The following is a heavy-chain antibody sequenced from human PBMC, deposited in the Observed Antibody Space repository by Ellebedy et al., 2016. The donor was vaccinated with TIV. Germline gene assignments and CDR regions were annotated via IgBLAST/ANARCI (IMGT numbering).Heavy chain of an antibody. V-gene: IGHV3-23*01. J-gene: IGHJ3*02. Sequence: PGGSLRLSCAVSGFTFSSYAMNWVRQAPGKGLEWVSSISGRGSSSYYADSVKGRFTISRDNSKNTLFLQMNSLRAEDTAIYYCAKEAPDYDDAFDTWGQGTMVTVSS. CDR2: ISGRGSSS. CDR3: AKEAPDYDDAFDT. CDR1: GFTFSSYA. D-gene: IGHD4-17*01.